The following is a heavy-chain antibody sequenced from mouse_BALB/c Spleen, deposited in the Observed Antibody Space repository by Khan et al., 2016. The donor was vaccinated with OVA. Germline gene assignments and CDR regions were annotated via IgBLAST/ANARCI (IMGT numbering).Heavy chain of an antibody. CDR2: INPSDGGT. D-gene: IGHD1-1*02. J-gene: IGHJ3*01. CDR3: TRSGWAAFAY. V-gene: IGHV1S81*02. CDR1: GYTFTSYY. Sequence: QVQLQQPGAELVKPGASVKLSCKASGYTFTSYYMYWVKQRPGQGLEWIGGINPSDGGTNFNEKFKSKATLTVDKSSSKASMKLSSRPSEASAVYYCTRSGWAAFAYWGQGTLVTVSA.